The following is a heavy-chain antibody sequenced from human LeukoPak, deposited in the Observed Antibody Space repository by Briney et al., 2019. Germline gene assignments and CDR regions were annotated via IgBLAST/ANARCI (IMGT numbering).Heavy chain of an antibody. J-gene: IGHJ5*02. CDR3: ARGRGGGGSSNNWFDP. V-gene: IGHV4-59*01. CDR2: VYYSGST. D-gene: IGHD2-15*01. CDR1: GGSISGYY. Sequence: SETLSLTCTVSGGSISGYYWSWIRQPPGRGLEWIGFVYYSGSTSYNPSLKSRVTISADASKSQFYLKLTSVTAADTDVYYCARGRGGGGSSNNWFDPWGQGTLVIVSS.